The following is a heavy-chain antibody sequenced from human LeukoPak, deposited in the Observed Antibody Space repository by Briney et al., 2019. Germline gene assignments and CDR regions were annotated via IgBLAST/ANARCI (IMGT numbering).Heavy chain of an antibody. CDR2: ISSSSSYT. CDR1: GFTFSDYY. V-gene: IGHV3-11*05. D-gene: IGHD3-9*01. CDR3: ARAATYNDILTCAPVYYGMAV. Sequence: GGSLRLSCAASGFTFSDYYMSGIRQAPGKGLEWVSYISSSSSYTNYADSVKGRFTISRDNAKNSLYLQMNSLRAEDTAVYYCARAATYNDILTCAPVYYGMAVWAQGTTVTVSS. J-gene: IGHJ6*02.